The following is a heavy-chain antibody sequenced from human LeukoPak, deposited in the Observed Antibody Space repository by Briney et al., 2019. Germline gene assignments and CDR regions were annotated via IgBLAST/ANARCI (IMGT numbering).Heavy chain of an antibody. J-gene: IGHJ4*02. Sequence: SETLSLTCAVYGESFSDYYWSWIRQPPGRGLEWIGEVNHGETTNYNPSLKSRVIISADTSKNQFSLKLNSVTAADTAVYYCARVVYGDPSKDFDYWGQGTLVTVSS. D-gene: IGHD4-17*01. V-gene: IGHV4-34*01. CDR1: GESFSDYY. CDR2: VNHGETT. CDR3: ARVVYGDPSKDFDY.